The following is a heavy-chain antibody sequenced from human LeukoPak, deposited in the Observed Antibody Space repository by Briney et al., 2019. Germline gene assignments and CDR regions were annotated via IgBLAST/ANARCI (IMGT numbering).Heavy chain of an antibody. CDR2: INHSGST. D-gene: IGHD4-23*01. V-gene: IGHV4-61*08. Sequence: SETLSLTCTVSGGSISSGGYYWSWIRQPPGKGLEWIGEINHSGSTNYNPSLKSRVTVSVDTSKNQFSLKLNSVTAADTAMYYCARALEYGGNSGRIDYWGQGILVTVSS. J-gene: IGHJ4*02. CDR3: ARALEYGGNSGRIDY. CDR1: GGSISSGGYY.